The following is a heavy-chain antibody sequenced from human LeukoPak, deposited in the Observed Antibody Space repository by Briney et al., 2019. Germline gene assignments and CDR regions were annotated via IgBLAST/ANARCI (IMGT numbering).Heavy chain of an antibody. V-gene: IGHV3-74*01. J-gene: IGHJ5*02. CDR2: NNGDGSTT. Sequence: GGSLRLSCVAPGFSLSGYWMYWVRQAPGKGLMYISRNNGDGSTTNYADVVKGRFTMSRDNVKNTLYLQMNSLRVEDTAVYYCARDPRNVGLAPWGQGTLVTVSS. D-gene: IGHD2-15*01. CDR1: GFSLSGYW. CDR3: ARDPRNVGLAP.